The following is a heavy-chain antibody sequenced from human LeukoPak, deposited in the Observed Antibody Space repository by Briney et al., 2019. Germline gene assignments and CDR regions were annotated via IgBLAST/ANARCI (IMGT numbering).Heavy chain of an antibody. CDR1: GGTFSSYA. Sequence: SVKVSCKASGGTFSSYAISWVRQAPGQGLEWMGRIIPILGIANYAQKFQGRVTITANKSTSTAYMELSSLRSEDTAVYYCARESRDGYNWVNYWGQGTLVTVSS. V-gene: IGHV1-69*04. D-gene: IGHD1-1*01. CDR2: IIPILGIA. J-gene: IGHJ4*02. CDR3: ARESRDGYNWVNY.